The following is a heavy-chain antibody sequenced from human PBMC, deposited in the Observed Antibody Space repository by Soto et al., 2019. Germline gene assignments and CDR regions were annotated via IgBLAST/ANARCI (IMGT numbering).Heavy chain of an antibody. Sequence: SVKVSCKASGGTFSSYAISWVRQAPGQGLEWMGGIIPIFGTANYAQKFQGRVTITADESTSTAYMELSSLRSEDTAVYYCAVYYYDSSGYYRDYFDYWGQGTLVTVSS. V-gene: IGHV1-69*13. CDR1: GGTFSSYA. CDR3: AVYYYDSSGYYRDYFDY. J-gene: IGHJ4*02. CDR2: IIPIFGTA. D-gene: IGHD3-22*01.